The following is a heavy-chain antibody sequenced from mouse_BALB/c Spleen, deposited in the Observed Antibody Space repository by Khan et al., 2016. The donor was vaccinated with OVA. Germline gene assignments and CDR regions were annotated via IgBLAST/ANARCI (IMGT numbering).Heavy chain of an antibody. CDR2: ISSGSSTI. Sequence: EVELVESGGGLVQPGGSRKLSCAASGFTFSGFGMHWVRQAPEKGLEWVAYISSGSSTIYSADTGKGRFTISRDNPKNTLFLQMTSLRSEDTAMYFCARTGYYYFDYWGQGTTLTVSS. J-gene: IGHJ2*01. CDR3: ARTGYYYFDY. D-gene: IGHD2-3*01. CDR1: GFTFSGFG. V-gene: IGHV5-17*02.